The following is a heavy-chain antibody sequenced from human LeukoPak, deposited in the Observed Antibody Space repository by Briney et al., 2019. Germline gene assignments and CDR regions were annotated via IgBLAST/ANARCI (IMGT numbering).Heavy chain of an antibody. V-gene: IGHV3-7*01. CDR1: AFTFSNYW. Sequence: GSLRLSCAASAFTFSNYWMSWVRQAPGKGLEWVANIKQDGSEKYYVDSVKGRFTISRDNAKNSLYLQMNSLRVEDTSVYYCASQSYFYGMNVWGQGTTVTVSS. CDR3: ASQSYFYGMNV. CDR2: IKQDGSEK. J-gene: IGHJ6*02.